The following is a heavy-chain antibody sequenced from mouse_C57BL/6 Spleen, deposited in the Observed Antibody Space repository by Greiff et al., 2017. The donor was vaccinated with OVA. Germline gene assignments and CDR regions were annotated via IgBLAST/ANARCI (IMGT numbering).Heavy chain of an antibody. CDR3: ARDADYGSSHYFDN. V-gene: IGHV5-4*03. CDR1: GFTFSSYA. J-gene: IGHJ2*01. D-gene: IGHD1-1*01. Sequence: EVKLQESGGGLVKPGGSLKLSCAASGFTFSSYAMSWVRQTPEKRLEWVATISDGGSYTYYPDNVKGRFTISRDNAKNNLYLQMSHLKSEDTAMYDGARDADYGSSHYFDNWGQGTTLTVSS. CDR2: ISDGGSYT.